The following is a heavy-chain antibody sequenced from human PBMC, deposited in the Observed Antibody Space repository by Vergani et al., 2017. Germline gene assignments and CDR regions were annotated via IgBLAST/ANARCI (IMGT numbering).Heavy chain of an antibody. Sequence: QVQLVQSGAEVKKPGSSVKVSCKASGGTFSSYAISWVRQAPGQGLEWMGRIIPILGIANYAQKFQGRVTITADKSTSTAYMELSSLRSEDTAVYYCARDESGMGYCSGGSCYPAGYWGQGTLVTVSS. J-gene: IGHJ4*02. D-gene: IGHD2-15*01. CDR1: GGTFSSYA. CDR2: IIPILGIA. V-gene: IGHV1-69*04. CDR3: ARDESGMGYCSGGSCYPAGY.